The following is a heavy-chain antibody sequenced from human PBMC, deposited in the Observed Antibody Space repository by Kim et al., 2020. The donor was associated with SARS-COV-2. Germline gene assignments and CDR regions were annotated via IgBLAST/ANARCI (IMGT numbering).Heavy chain of an antibody. Sequence: SETLSLTCSVSSDSISNYYCSWIRQLPGKGLGWIGYIYYSGNTDYNPSLKIRVTISWDTSRNQFSLYVTAVTVAATATYYCARSGGGGSWHQVDYWVQG. J-gene: IGHJ4*02. CDR3: ARSGGGGSWHQVDY. D-gene: IGHD6-13*01. CDR1: SDSISNYY. CDR2: IYYSGNT. V-gene: IGHV4-59*01.